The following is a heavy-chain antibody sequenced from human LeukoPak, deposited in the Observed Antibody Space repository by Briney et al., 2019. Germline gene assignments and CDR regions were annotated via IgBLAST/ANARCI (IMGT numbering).Heavy chain of an antibody. CDR3: ARWMSGSNWGFDH. V-gene: IGHV3-21*04. CDR1: GFSFSSYS. D-gene: IGHD5-24*01. J-gene: IGHJ4*02. Sequence: GGSLRLSCAASGFSFSSYSMHWVRQAPGKGLEWVSFISTSSSYIYYVDSVKGRFIISRDNTGNSLYLQMNSLRADDTALYYCARWMSGSNWGFDHWGQGTLVTVSS. CDR2: ISTSSSYI.